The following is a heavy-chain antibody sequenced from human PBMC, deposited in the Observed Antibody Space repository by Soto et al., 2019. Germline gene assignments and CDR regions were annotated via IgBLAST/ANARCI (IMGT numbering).Heavy chain of an antibody. Sequence: SETLSLTCTVSGGSVSTGNYYWSWIRQPPGKGLEWIGYIHYSGSTIYNPSLKSRVTISVDTSKTQFSLRLSSVTAADTAGYYCARDTIVGVLGNFVYWGLGTLVTGSS. CDR3: ARDTIVGVLGNFVY. V-gene: IGHV4-61*01. J-gene: IGHJ4*02. CDR1: GGSVSTGNYY. CDR2: IHYSGST. D-gene: IGHD3-3*01.